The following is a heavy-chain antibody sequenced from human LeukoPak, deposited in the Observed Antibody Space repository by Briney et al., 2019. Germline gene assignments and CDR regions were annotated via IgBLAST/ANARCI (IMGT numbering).Heavy chain of an antibody. Sequence: SETLSLTCAVYGGSFSGYYWSWIRQPPGKGLEWIGEINHSGSTNYNPSLKSRVTISVDTSKNQFSLKLSSVTAADTAVYYCARPGGSGWDNWGQGTLVTVSS. J-gene: IGHJ4*02. CDR1: GGSFSGYY. V-gene: IGHV4-34*01. CDR2: INHSGST. CDR3: ARPGGSGWDN. D-gene: IGHD6-19*01.